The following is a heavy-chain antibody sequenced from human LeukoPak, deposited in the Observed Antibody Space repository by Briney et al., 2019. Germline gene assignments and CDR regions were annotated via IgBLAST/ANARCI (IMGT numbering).Heavy chain of an antibody. D-gene: IGHD5-12*01. Sequence: WIWEINHSRSTNYNPSLKSRVTISVDTSKNQFSLKLSSVTAADTAVYYCARRRGYDYTIDYWGQGTLVTVSS. V-gene: IGHV4-34*01. J-gene: IGHJ4*02. CDR2: INHSRST. CDR3: ARRRGYDYTIDY.